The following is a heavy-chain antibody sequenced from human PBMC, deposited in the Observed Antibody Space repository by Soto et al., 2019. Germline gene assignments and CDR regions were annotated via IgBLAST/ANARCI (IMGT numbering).Heavy chain of an antibody. J-gene: IGHJ6*02. D-gene: IGHD3-22*01. CDR3: ALDNYDSSGYYYYGMDV. CDR2: ISAYNGNT. Sequence: ASVKVSCKASGCTFTSYGISWVRQAPGQGLEWMGWISAYNGNTNYAQKLQGRVTMTTDTSTSTAYMELRSLRSDDTAVYYCALDNYDSSGYYYYGMDVWGQGTTVTVSS. CDR1: GCTFTSYG. V-gene: IGHV1-18*04.